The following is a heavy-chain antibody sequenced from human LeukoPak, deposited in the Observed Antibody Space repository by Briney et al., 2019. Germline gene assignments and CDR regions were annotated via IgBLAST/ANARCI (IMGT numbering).Heavy chain of an antibody. CDR2: INWNGGST. CDR1: GFTFSNYG. J-gene: IGHJ4*02. D-gene: IGHD4-23*01. Sequence: GGTLRLSCAASGFTFSNYGMSWVRQAPGKGLEWVSGINWNGGSTGYADSVKGRFTISRDNAKNSLYLQMNSLRAEDTALYYCARDRNGGNTYYFDYWGQGTLVTVSS. V-gene: IGHV3-20*04. CDR3: ARDRNGGNTYYFDY.